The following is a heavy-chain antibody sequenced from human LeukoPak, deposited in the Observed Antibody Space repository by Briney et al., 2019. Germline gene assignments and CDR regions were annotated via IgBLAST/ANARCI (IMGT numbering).Heavy chain of an antibody. J-gene: IGHJ4*02. CDR3: AKDRLPVAGTPVGFDY. V-gene: IGHV3-23*01. Sequence: PGGSLRLSCAPSGFTFSSYAMGWVRQAPGKGLEWVSYISGSGGSTYYADSVKGRFTISRDNSKNTLYLQMNSLRAEDTAVYYCAKDRLPVAGTPVGFDYWGQGTLVTVSS. D-gene: IGHD6-19*01. CDR2: ISGSGGST. CDR1: GFTFSSYA.